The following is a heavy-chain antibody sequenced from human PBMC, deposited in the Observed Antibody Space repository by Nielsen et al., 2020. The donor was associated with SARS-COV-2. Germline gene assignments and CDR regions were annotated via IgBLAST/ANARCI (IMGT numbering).Heavy chain of an antibody. Sequence: WVRQAPGQGLEWMGGIIPIFGTANYAQKFQGRVTITADESTSTAYMELSSLRSEDTAVYYCARGLVFSYYDILTGYGSGMDVWGQGTTVTVSS. D-gene: IGHD3-9*01. J-gene: IGHJ6*02. CDR3: ARGLVFSYYDILTGYGSGMDV. CDR2: IIPIFGTA. V-gene: IGHV1-69*01.